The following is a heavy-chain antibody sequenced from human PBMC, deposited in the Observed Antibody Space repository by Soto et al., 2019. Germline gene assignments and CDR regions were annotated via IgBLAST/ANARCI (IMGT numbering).Heavy chain of an antibody. CDR2: ISWNSGSI. Sequence: TGGSLRLSCAASGFTFDDYAMHWFRQAPGKGLEWVSGISWNSGSIGYADSVKGRFTISRDNAKNSLYLQMNSLRAEDTALYYCAKDIERAGYSGQIFDYWGQGTLVTVSS. CDR3: AKDIERAGYSGQIFDY. D-gene: IGHD5-12*01. CDR1: GFTFDDYA. J-gene: IGHJ4*02. V-gene: IGHV3-9*01.